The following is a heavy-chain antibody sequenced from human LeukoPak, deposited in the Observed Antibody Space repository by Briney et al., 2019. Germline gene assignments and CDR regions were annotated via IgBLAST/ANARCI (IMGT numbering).Heavy chain of an antibody. D-gene: IGHD3-10*01. CDR3: AKARSVGEYYFDY. Sequence: GGSLRLSCAASGFTFSSYAMSWVRQAPGKGLEWVSAISGSGSSTYYADSVKGRFTISRDNSKNTLYLQMNSLRAEDTAVYYCAKARSVGEYYFDYWGQGTLVTVSS. CDR1: GFTFSSYA. CDR2: ISGSGSST. J-gene: IGHJ4*02. V-gene: IGHV3-23*01.